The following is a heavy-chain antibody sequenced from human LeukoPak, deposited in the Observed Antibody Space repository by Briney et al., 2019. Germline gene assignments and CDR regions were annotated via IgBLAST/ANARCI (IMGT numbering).Heavy chain of an antibody. D-gene: IGHD2-2*02. CDR2: INPNSGGT. V-gene: IGHV1-2*02. Sequence: GASVKVSCEASGYTFTGYYMHWVRQAPGQGLEWMGWINPNSGGTNYAQKFQGRVTMTRDTSISTAYMELSRLRSDDTAVYYCARDIVVVPAAIHYYYGMDVWGQGTTVTVSS. J-gene: IGHJ6*02. CDR1: GYTFTGYY. CDR3: ARDIVVVPAAIHYYYGMDV.